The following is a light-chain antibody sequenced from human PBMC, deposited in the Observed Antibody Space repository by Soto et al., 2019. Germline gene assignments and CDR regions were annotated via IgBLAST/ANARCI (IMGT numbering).Light chain of an antibody. CDR2: AAS. J-gene: IGKJ1*01. V-gene: IGKV1-39*01. CDR3: QQSHSTPRT. Sequence: DIQMTQSPSSLSASVGDRVTITCRACQSISSYLNWYQQKPGKAPKLLIYAASSLQSGVPSRFSGSGSGPDFTLTISSVQHEDFANSCFQQSHSTPRTFGQGTKVDSK. CDR1: QSISSY.